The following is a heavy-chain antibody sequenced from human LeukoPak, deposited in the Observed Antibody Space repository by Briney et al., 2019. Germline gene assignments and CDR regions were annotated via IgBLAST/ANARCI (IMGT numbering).Heavy chain of an antibody. CDR2: ISGSGGST. D-gene: IGHD4/OR15-4a*01. Sequence: GGSLRLSCAASGFTFRSYAMSWVRQAPGKGLEWVSGISGSGGSTNYADSVKGRFTISRDNSKNTLYLQMNSLRAEDTAVYYCARRAGAYSHPYDYWGQGTLVTVSS. V-gene: IGHV3-23*01. CDR3: ARRAGAYSHPYDY. CDR1: GFTFRSYA. J-gene: IGHJ4*02.